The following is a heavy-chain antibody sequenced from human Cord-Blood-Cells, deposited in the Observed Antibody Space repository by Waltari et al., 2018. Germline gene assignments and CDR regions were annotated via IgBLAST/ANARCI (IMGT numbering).Heavy chain of an antibody. V-gene: IGHV1-8*01. CDR2: MNPNSGNT. J-gene: IGHJ3*02. D-gene: IGHD6-6*01. CDR3: ARGSAARDAFDI. Sequence: QVPLVQSGAEVKKPGASVMVSCKASGYTCTSYDINWVRQATGQGLEWMGWMNPNSGNTGYAQKFQGRVTMTRNTSISTAYMELSSLRSEDTAVYYCARGSAARDAFDIWGQGTMVTVSS. CDR1: GYTCTSYD.